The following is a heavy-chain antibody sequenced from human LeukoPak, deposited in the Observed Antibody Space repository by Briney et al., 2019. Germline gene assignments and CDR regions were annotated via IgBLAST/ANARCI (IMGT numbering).Heavy chain of an antibody. D-gene: IGHD6-13*01. V-gene: IGHV3-48*01. CDR3: AREPAAAGRNWFGP. CDR2: ISSTGTAM. J-gene: IGHJ5*02. CDR1: GFTFSTYS. Sequence: PGRSLRLSCAASGFTFSTYSMNWVRQAPGKGLEWVSYISSTGTAMFYADSVKGRFTISRDNAKNSLYLQMSSLRAEDTAVYYCAREPAAAGRNWFGPWGQGTLVTVSS.